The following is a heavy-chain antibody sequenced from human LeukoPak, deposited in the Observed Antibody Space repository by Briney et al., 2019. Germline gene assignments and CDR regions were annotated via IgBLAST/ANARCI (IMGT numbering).Heavy chain of an antibody. CDR1: GGSISSYY. D-gene: IGHD5-18*01. CDR3: ARGMDVDTAMPNSNWFDR. V-gene: IGHV4-59*01. Sequence: SETLSLTCTVSGGSISSYYWSWIRQPPGKGLEWIGYIYYSGSTNYNPSLKSRVTISVDTSKNQFSLKLSSVTAADAAVYYCARGMDVDTAMPNSNWFDRWGQGTLVTVSS. CDR2: IYYSGST. J-gene: IGHJ5*02.